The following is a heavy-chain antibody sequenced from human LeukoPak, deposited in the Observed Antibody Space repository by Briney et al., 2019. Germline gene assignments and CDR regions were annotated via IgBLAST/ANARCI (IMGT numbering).Heavy chain of an antibody. Sequence: GGSLRLSCAASGLTFKDFYMSGIRQAPGKGLEWVAYIAISSTTFYADSVKGRFTISRDNTNNSLFLQMNSLRAEDTAVYFCARGYGFRYFDWNYFDYWGQGTLVTVSS. J-gene: IGHJ4*02. CDR3: ARGYGFRYFDWNYFDY. CDR2: IAISSTTF. CDR1: GLTFKDFY. V-gene: IGHV3-11*01. D-gene: IGHD3-9*01.